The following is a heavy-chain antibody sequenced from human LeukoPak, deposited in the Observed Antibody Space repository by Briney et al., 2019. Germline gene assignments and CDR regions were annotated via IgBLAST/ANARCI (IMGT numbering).Heavy chain of an antibody. J-gene: IGHJ4*02. CDR1: GGSISSYY. CDR2: IYSGST. V-gene: IGHV4-39*01. Sequence: SETLSLTCTVSGGSISSYYWGWIRQPPGKGLEWIGSIYSGSTYYNPSLKSRVTISVDTSKNQFSLKLSSVTAPDTAVYYCARQGERPGIAAYWGQGTLVTVSS. CDR3: ARQGERPGIAAY. D-gene: IGHD6-13*01.